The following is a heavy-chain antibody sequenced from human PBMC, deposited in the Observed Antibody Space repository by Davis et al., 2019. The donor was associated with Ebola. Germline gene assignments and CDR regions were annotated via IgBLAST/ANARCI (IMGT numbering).Heavy chain of an antibody. V-gene: IGHV1-69*06. D-gene: IGHD6-19*01. Sequence: AASVKVSCKASGGTFSSYAISWARQAPGQGLEWMGGIIPMFGTANYAQKFQGRVTITADKSTSTAYMELSSLRSEDTAVYYCARDSIIAVAGRDYYYGMDVWGQGTTVTVSS. J-gene: IGHJ6*02. CDR3: ARDSIIAVAGRDYYYGMDV. CDR1: GGTFSSYA. CDR2: IIPMFGTA.